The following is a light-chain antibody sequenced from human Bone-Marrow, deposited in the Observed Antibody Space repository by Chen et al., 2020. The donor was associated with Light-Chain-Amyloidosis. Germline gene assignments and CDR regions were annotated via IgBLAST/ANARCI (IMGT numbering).Light chain of an antibody. CDR3: QSADSSGTSEVI. CDR2: RDT. CDR1: DLPTKY. Sequence: SYELTQPPSVSVSPGQTARITCSGEDLPTKYAEWYQQKPGQAPVLVIHRDTERPTGSAARCSGSSSGRTATLTSSGVQAEDEADYHCQSADSSGTSEVIFGGGTKLTVL. J-gene: IGLJ2*01. V-gene: IGLV3-25*03.